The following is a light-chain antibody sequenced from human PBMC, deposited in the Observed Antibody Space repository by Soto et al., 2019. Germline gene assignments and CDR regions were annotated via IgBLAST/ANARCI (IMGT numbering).Light chain of an antibody. CDR3: QSYDSSLSGDV. Sequence: QSALTQPPSVSGAPGQSVTISCTGSSSNIGAGYDVHWYQQLPGTAPKLLIYGNSNRPSGVPDRVSGSKSGTSASLAITGLQDEDEADYYCQSYDSSLSGDVFGTGTRSPS. CDR2: GNS. V-gene: IGLV1-40*01. CDR1: SSNIGAGYD. J-gene: IGLJ1*01.